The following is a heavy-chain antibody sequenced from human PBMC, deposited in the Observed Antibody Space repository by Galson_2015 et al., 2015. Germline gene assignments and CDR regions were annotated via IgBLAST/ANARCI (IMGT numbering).Heavy chain of an antibody. CDR1: GYTFTSYA. D-gene: IGHD6-13*01. V-gene: IGHV7-4-1*02. J-gene: IGHJ5*02. Sequence: SVKVSCKASGYTFTSYAMNWVRQAPGQGLEWMGWINTNTGNPTYAQGFTGRFVFSLGTSVSTAYLQISSLKAEDTAVYYCARDGIAAYAWFDPWGQGTLVTVSS. CDR3: ARDGIAAYAWFDP. CDR2: INTNTGNP.